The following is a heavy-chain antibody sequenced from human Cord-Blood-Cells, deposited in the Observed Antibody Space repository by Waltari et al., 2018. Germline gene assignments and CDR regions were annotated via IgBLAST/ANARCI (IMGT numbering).Heavy chain of an antibody. CDR3: VRDRGVY. CDR1: GFTFRTYA. D-gene: IGHD3-10*01. Sequence: QVQLVASGGGVVQPGRSLRLSCAASGFTFRTYAMHWVRQAPGKGLEWVAVISYDGSNKYYADSVKGRFTISRDNSKNTLYLQMNSLRAEDTAVYYCVRDRGVYWGQGTLVTVSS. V-gene: IGHV3-30-3*01. J-gene: IGHJ4*02. CDR2: ISYDGSNK.